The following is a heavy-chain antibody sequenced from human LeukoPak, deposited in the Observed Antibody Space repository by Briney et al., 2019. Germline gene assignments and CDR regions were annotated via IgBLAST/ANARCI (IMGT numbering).Heavy chain of an antibody. Sequence: SETLSLTCTVSGGSISSYYWSWIRQLAGKGLEWIGRIYTSGSTNYNPSLKSRVTMSVDTSKNQFSLKLSSVTAADTAVYYCARETVDTAMVTFDYWGQGTLVTVSS. J-gene: IGHJ4*02. V-gene: IGHV4-4*07. D-gene: IGHD5-18*01. CDR1: GGSISSYY. CDR3: ARETVDTAMVTFDY. CDR2: IYTSGST.